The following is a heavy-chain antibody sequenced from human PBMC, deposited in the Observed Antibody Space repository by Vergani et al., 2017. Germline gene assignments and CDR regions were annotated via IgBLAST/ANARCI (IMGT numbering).Heavy chain of an antibody. CDR2: IYYSGST. D-gene: IGHD2-15*01. CDR3: ARDLGSRPGTGYCSSGRCDSFPRWAFDI. V-gene: IGHV4-59*01. Sequence: QVQLQEPGPGLVKPSETLSPTCTVPGGSISSYYWSWIRQPPGQGLEWIGYIYYSGSTNYNPSLKSRVTISVDTSKNQFSLKLSSVTAADTAVYYCARDLGSRPGTGYCSSGRCDSFPRWAFDIWGQGTMVTVSS. CDR1: GGSISSYY. J-gene: IGHJ3*02.